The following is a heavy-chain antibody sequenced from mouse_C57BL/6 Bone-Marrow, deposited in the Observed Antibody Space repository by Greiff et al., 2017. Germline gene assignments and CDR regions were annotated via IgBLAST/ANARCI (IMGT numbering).Heavy chain of an antibody. CDR3: ARRITRNFFDY. Sequence: QVQLKESGAELARPGASVKLSCKASGYTFTSYGISWVKQRTGQGLEWIGEIYPRSGNTYYNEKFKGKATLTAVKSSSTAYMELRSLTSEDSAVYFCARRITRNFFDYWGQGTTLTVSS. V-gene: IGHV1-81*01. J-gene: IGHJ2*01. D-gene: IGHD1-1*01. CDR1: GYTFTSYG. CDR2: IYPRSGNT.